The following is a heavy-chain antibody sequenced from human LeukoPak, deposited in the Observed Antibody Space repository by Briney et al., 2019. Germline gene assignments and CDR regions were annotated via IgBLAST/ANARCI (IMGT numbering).Heavy chain of an antibody. V-gene: IGHV4-38-2*02. Sequence: SETLSLTCTVSGYSISSGYYWGWIRQPPGKGLEWIGSIYHSGSTYYNPSLKSRVTISVDTSKNQFSLKLSSVTAADTAVYYCARGGGPAYCGGDCYSGTHNWFDPWGQGTLVTVSS. D-gene: IGHD2-21*02. CDR3: ARGGGPAYCGGDCYSGTHNWFDP. J-gene: IGHJ5*02. CDR1: GYSISSGYY. CDR2: IYHSGST.